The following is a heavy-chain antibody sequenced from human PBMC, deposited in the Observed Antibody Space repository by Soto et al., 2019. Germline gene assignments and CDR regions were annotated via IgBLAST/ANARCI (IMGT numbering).Heavy chain of an antibody. Sequence: SVKVSCKASGYTFTSYDINWVRQATGQGLEWMGWMNPNSGNTGYAQKFQGRVTMTRNTSISTAYMELSSLRSEDTAVYYCVRLVVVPAAIHYYYYYGMDVWGQGTTVTVSS. J-gene: IGHJ6*02. D-gene: IGHD2-2*02. CDR1: GYTFTSYD. CDR2: MNPNSGNT. CDR3: VRLVVVPAAIHYYYYYGMDV. V-gene: IGHV1-8*01.